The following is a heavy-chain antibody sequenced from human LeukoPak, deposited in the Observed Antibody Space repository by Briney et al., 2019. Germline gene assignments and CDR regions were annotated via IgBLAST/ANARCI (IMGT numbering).Heavy chain of an antibody. Sequence: ASVKVSCKASGYTFTSYGISWVRQAPGQGLEWMGRIIPILGIANYAQKLQGRVTMTTDTSTSTAYMELRGLRSDDTAVYYCARHTVDPYYDFWSGFVLDYWGQGTLVTVSS. CDR3: ARHTVDPYYDFWSGFVLDY. V-gene: IGHV1-18*01. J-gene: IGHJ4*02. CDR1: GYTFTSYG. D-gene: IGHD3-3*01. CDR2: IIPILGIA.